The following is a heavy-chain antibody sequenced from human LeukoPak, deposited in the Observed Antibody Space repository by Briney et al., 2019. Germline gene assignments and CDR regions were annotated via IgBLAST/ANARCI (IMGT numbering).Heavy chain of an antibody. D-gene: IGHD4-11*01. CDR2: IYYSGST. CDR3: ARGRGVTTYYYDCYMDV. J-gene: IGHJ6*03. V-gene: IGHV4-59*12. Sequence: KSSETLSLTSSVSGGSISSFHWSWIRQRPGKELERIGYIYYSGSTNYNPSLKSRVTISVDTSKNQFSLKLSSVTAADTAVYYWARGRGVTTYYYDCYMDVWGKGTTVTVSS. CDR1: GGSISSFH.